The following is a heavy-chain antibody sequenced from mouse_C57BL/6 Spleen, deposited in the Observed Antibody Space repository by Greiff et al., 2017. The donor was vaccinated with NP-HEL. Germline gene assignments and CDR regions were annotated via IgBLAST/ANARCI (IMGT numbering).Heavy chain of an antibody. D-gene: IGHD3-2*02. V-gene: IGHV1-82*01. J-gene: IGHJ4*01. CDR3: ARGAQATFAMDY. CDR1: GYAFSSSW. Sequence: VKLVESGPELVKPGASVKISCKASGYAFSSSWMNWVKQRPGKGLEWIGRIYPGDGDTNYNGKFKGKATLTADKSSSTAYMQLSSLTSEDSAVYFCARGAQATFAMDYWGQGTSVTVSS. CDR2: IYPGDGDT.